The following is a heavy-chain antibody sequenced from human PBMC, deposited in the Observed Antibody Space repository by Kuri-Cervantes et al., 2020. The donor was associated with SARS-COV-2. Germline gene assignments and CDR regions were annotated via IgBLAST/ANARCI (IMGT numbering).Heavy chain of an antibody. J-gene: IGHJ5*02. CDR2: IYTSGST. CDR1: GGSISSYY. CDR3: AKDIGVVPAASTLAWFDP. D-gene: IGHD2-2*01. Sequence: SETLSLTCTVSGGSISSYYWSWIRQPAGKGLEWIGRIYTSGSTNYNPSLKSRVTMSVDTSKNQFSLKLSSVTAADTAVYYCAKDIGVVPAASTLAWFDPWGQGTLVTVYS. V-gene: IGHV4-4*07.